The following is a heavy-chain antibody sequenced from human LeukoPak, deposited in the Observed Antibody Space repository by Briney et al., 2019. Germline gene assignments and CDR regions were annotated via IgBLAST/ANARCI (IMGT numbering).Heavy chain of an antibody. J-gene: IGHJ4*02. V-gene: IGHV1-46*01. D-gene: IGHD3-3*01. CDR1: GYTFTSYY. Sequence: ASVKVSCKASGYTFTSYYMHWVRQAPGQGLEWMGIINPSGGSTSYAQKFQGRVTMTRDTSTSTVYMELSSLRSEDTAVYCCARGYYDFWSGHSDYFDYWGQGTLVTVSS. CDR3: ARGYYDFWSGHSDYFDY. CDR2: INPSGGST.